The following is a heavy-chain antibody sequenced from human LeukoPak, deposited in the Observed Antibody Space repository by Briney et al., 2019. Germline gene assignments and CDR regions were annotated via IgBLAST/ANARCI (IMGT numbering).Heavy chain of an antibody. J-gene: IGHJ3*01. D-gene: IGHD2-2*01. CDR3: ATPYCSSISCLDVFNV. Sequence: SQTLALTCNVSGVSVSDGRYYWTWIRQHPGKGLEWIGYKYYSGSAKYNLSLKSRLTISIDTSKNQFSLQLSSVTAADTATYYCATPYCSSISCLDVFNVWGQGSSVTVSS. CDR1: GVSVSDGRYY. CDR2: KYYSGSA. V-gene: IGHV4-31*03.